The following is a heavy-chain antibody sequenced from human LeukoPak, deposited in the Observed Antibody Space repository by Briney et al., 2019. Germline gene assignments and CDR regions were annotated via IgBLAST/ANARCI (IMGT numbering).Heavy chain of an antibody. Sequence: GGSLRLSCAASGFTFSTYAMSWVRQVPGKGLEWVSGISGGGDSTYYADSVKGRFTISRDNSKNTLYLQMNSLRAEDTAVYYCARGDYYYDTLNYWGQGTLVTVSS. J-gene: IGHJ4*02. CDR3: ARGDYYYDTLNY. CDR1: GFTFSTYA. CDR2: ISGGGDST. D-gene: IGHD3-22*01. V-gene: IGHV3-23*01.